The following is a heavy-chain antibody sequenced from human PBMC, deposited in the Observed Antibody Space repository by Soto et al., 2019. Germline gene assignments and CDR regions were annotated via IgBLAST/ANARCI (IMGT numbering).Heavy chain of an antibody. Sequence: LRLSCAASGFTFSSYAMSWVRQAPGKGLEWVSAISGSGGSTYYADSVKGRFTISRDNSKNTLYLQLNSLRAEDTAVYYCAKYGCSSTRYQCDYWSQGTRVTVSS. D-gene: IGHD2-2*01. CDR1: GFTFSSYA. J-gene: IGHJ4*02. CDR2: ISGSGGST. V-gene: IGHV3-23*01. CDR3: AKYGCSSTRYQCDY.